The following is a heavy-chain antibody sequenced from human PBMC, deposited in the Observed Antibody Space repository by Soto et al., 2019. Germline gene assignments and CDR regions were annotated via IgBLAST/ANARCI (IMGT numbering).Heavy chain of an antibody. CDR1: GFTFSSYA. Sequence: PGGSLRLSCAASGFTFSSYAMSWVRQAPGKGLEWVSAISGSGGSTYYADSVKGRFTISRDNSKNTLYLQMNSLRAEDTAVYYCAKNKGRLGSGSYGGGSGGMDVWGQGTTVTVSS. D-gene: IGHD1-26*01. V-gene: IGHV3-23*01. CDR3: AKNKGRLGSGSYGGGSGGMDV. J-gene: IGHJ6*02. CDR2: ISGSGGST.